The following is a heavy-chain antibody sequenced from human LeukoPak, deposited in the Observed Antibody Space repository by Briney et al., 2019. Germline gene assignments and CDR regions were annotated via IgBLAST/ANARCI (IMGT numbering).Heavy chain of an antibody. Sequence: GGSLRLSCAASEFTFSSYGMSWVRQAPGKGLEWVSYISSSSSTIYYADSVKGRFTISRDNAKNSLYLQMNSLRAEDTAVYYCARARGPLHYYYYMDVWGKGTTVTVSS. D-gene: IGHD3-10*01. CDR2: ISSSSSTI. CDR1: EFTFSSYG. CDR3: ARARGPLHYYYYMDV. V-gene: IGHV3-48*01. J-gene: IGHJ6*03.